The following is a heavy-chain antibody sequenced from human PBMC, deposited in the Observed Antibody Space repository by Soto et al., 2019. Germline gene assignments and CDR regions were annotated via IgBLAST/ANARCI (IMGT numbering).Heavy chain of an antibody. Sequence: EVQLLESGGGVVQPGVSLRLSCAASGFTFSAYAMSWVRQPPGKGLQWVSGVGGSDTDKHYADSVRGRFTVSRDNSTNRLYLQMNSLRVDDTAVYYCAKDATAVNGVWDPFDMWGQGTAVTVSS. CDR2: VGGSDTDK. CDR3: AKDATAVNGVWDPFDM. V-gene: IGHV3-23*01. D-gene: IGHD2-8*01. J-gene: IGHJ3*02. CDR1: GFTFSAYA.